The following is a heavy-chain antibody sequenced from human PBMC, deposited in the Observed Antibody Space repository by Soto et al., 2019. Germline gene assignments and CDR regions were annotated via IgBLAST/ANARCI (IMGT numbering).Heavy chain of an antibody. CDR1: GFTFSSYA. D-gene: IGHD3-22*01. CDR2: ISYDGSNK. V-gene: IGHV3-30-3*01. J-gene: IGHJ4*02. Sequence: HPGGSLSLSCAASGFTFSSYAMHWVRQAPGKGLEWVAVISYDGSNKYYADSVKGRFTISRDNSKNTLYLQMNSLRAEDTAVYYCARDYYDSSGYFLFDYWGQGTLVTVSS. CDR3: ARDYYDSSGYFLFDY.